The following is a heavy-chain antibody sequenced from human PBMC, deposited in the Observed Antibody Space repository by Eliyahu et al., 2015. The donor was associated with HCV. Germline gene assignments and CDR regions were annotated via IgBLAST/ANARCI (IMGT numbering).Heavy chain of an antibody. Sequence: EVQVVESGXXLVQSGXSLXLSXAASGFTFSSXAXXXVRQTPGKGLEYISGISGDGGSTFYANSVKGRFIISRDNSKNIVYLQMGSLSVEDMAVYYCASSPRFEVGPPFDYWGQGILVTVSS. CDR2: ISGDGGST. CDR3: ASSPRFEVGPPFDY. D-gene: IGHD1-26*01. CDR1: GFTFSSXA. V-gene: IGHV3-64*01. J-gene: IGHJ4*02.